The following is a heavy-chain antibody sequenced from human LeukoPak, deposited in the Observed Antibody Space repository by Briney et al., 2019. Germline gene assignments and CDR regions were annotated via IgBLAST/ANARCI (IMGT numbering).Heavy chain of an antibody. CDR3: ASSYCGGDCYSAYYFDY. CDR2: IISSSSYI. J-gene: IGHJ4*02. CDR1: GFTFSSYS. Sequence: PGGSLRLSCAASGFTFSSYSMNWVRQAPGEGLEWVSSIISSSSYIYYADSVKGRFTISRDNAKNSLYLQMNSLRAEDTAVYYCASSYCGGDCYSAYYFDYWGQGTLVTVSS. D-gene: IGHD2-21*02. V-gene: IGHV3-21*01.